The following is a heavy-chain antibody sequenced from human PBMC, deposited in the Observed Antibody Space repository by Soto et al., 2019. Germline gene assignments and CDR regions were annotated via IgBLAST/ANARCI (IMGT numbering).Heavy chain of an antibody. CDR1: GFTFTSHA. V-gene: IGHV3-23*01. D-gene: IGHD4-4*01. CDR3: ARYGLDYSNYYYGMDV. CDR2: ISGGGGST. J-gene: IGHJ6*02. Sequence: PGWSLRLSCAASGFTFTSHAMTWVRQAPGKGLEWVSGISGGGGSTYYADSVKDRFTISRDNSKNTLYLQMNSLRAEDTAVYYCARYGLDYSNYYYGMDVWGQGTTVTVSS.